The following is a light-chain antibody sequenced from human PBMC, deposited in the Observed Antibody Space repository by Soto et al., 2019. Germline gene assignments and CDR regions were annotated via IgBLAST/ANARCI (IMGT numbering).Light chain of an antibody. CDR2: YAS. J-gene: IGKJ5*01. CDR3: QQYNNWQPNP. CDR1: QSVRNN. V-gene: IGKV3-15*01. Sequence: EIMMPQSPATLSVSPGERATLSGRASQSVRNNLAWSQQKHGQLPRPLIYYASTRATDIPARFSGSGSFTEFTLTISSLQSEDVAVDYCQQYNNWQPNPFGQGTPVEIK.